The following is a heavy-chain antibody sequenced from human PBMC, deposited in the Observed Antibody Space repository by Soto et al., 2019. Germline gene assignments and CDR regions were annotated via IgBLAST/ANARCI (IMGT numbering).Heavy chain of an antibody. D-gene: IGHD1-7*01. CDR1: GYTFTGYY. Sequence: ASVKVSCKASGYTFTGYYMHWVRQAPGQGFEWMGWINPNSGGTNYAQKFQGWVTMTRDTSISTAYMELSRLRSDDTAVYYCARDTGTTRSYYYYGMDVWGQGTTVTVSS. CDR3: ARDTGTTRSYYYYGMDV. J-gene: IGHJ6*02. V-gene: IGHV1-2*04. CDR2: INPNSGGT.